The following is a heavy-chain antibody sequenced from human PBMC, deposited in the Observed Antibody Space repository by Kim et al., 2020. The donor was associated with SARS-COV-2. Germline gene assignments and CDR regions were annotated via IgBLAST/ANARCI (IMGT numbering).Heavy chain of an antibody. CDR1: GGSISSSSNY. CDR2: IYYSGST. D-gene: IGHD1-7*01. Sequence: SETLSLTCTVSGGSISSSSNYWGWIRQPPGKGLEWIGSIYYSGSTYYNSSLKSRVTISVDTSKNQFSLKVNSVTAADTAVYFCARHAPIENYPPGFVDY. CDR3: ARHAPIENYPPGFVDY. J-gene: IGHJ4*01. V-gene: IGHV4-39*01.